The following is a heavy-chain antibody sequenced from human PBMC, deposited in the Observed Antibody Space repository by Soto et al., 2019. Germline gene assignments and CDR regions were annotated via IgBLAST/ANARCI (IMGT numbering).Heavy chain of an antibody. Sequence: EVQLVESGGDLVQPGGSLRLSCAASGFTFSDFWMSWVRQAPVKGLDWVANIKHDGSEKYYVDSVEGRFTISRDNTKDSLYLQMNSLRAEDTAVYYCARGGSWGPDFWGQGTLVTVSS. CDR3: ARGGSWGPDF. J-gene: IGHJ4*02. D-gene: IGHD2-15*01. CDR1: GFTFSDFW. V-gene: IGHV3-7*01. CDR2: IKHDGSEK.